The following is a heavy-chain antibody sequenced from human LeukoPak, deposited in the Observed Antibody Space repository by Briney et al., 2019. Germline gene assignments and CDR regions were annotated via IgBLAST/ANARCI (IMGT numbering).Heavy chain of an antibody. CDR1: GFTFSSYS. D-gene: IGHD3-10*01. CDR3: ARGPMVRGADVDV. V-gene: IGHV3-21*01. J-gene: IGHJ6*04. Sequence: PGGSLRLSCAASGFTFSSYSMNWVRQAPGKGLEWVSSISSSSSYIYYADSVKGRFTISRDNAKNSLYLQMNSLRAEDTAVYYCARGPMVRGADVDVWGKGTTVTVSS. CDR2: ISSSSSYI.